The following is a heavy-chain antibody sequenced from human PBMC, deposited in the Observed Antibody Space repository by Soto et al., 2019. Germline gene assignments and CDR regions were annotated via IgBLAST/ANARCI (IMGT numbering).Heavy chain of an antibody. CDR2: IIPIFGTA. CDR1: GGTFSSYA. V-gene: IGHV1-69*06. D-gene: IGHD3-10*01. CDR3: ARSRGRSSGTGNYYYGMDV. J-gene: IGHJ6*02. Sequence: QVQLVQSGAEVKKPGSSVKVSCKASGGTFSSYAISWVRQAPGQGLEWMGGIIPIFGTANYAQKFQGRVTITADKSTSTAYMELSSLRSEDTAVYYCARSRGRSSGTGNYYYGMDVWGQGTTVTVSS.